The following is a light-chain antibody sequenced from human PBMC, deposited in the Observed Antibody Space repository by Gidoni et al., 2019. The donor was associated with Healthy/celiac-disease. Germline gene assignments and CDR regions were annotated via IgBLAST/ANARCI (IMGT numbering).Light chain of an antibody. CDR2: EVS. CDR3: SSYTSSSTWV. Sequence: QSALTQPPSVSGSPGQSVTISCTGTSSDVGSYNRVSWYQQPPGTAPKLMIDEVSTRPSGVPDRFSGSKSGNTASLTSSGLQAEDEADYYCSSYTSSSTWVFGGGTKLTVL. J-gene: IGLJ3*02. CDR1: SSDVGSYNR. V-gene: IGLV2-18*02.